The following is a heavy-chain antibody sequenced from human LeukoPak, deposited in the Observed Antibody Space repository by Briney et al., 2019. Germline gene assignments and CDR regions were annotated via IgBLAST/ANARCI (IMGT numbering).Heavy chain of an antibody. J-gene: IGHJ5*02. CDR3: ARVNSGYDGQVLVWFDP. CDR2: INPNSGGT. D-gene: IGHD5-12*01. V-gene: IGHV1-2*02. Sequence: ASVKVSCKASGYTFTGYYMHWVRQAPGQGLEWMGWINPNSGGTNYAQKFQGRVTMTRDTSISTAYMELSRLRSDDTAVYYCARVNSGYDGQVLVWFDPWGQGTLVTVSS. CDR1: GYTFTGYY.